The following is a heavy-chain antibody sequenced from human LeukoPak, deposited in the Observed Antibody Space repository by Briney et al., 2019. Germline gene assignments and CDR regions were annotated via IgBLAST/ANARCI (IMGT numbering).Heavy chain of an antibody. V-gene: IGHV3-23*01. J-gene: IGHJ3*02. D-gene: IGHD2-15*01. CDR3: AKDRGYCSGGSCYYGAFDI. CDR2: ISGSGGST. Sequence: GGSLRLSCAASGFTFSSYAMSWVRQAPGKGLELVAAISGSGGSTYYADSVKGRFTISRDNSKNTLYLQMNSLRAEDTAVYYCAKDRGYCSGGSCYYGAFDIWGQGTMVTVSS. CDR1: GFTFSSYA.